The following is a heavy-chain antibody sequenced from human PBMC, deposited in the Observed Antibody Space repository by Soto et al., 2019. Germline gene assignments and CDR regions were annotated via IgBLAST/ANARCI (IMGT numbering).Heavy chain of an antibody. D-gene: IGHD2-15*01. CDR3: AKAGRYCSGGSCYPAGSGY. CDR2: ISGSGGST. CDR1: GFTFSSYA. J-gene: IGHJ4*02. V-gene: IGHV3-23*01. Sequence: PGGSLRLSCAASGFTFSSYAMSWVRQAPGKGLEWVSAISGSGGSTYYADSVKGRFTISRDNSKNTLYLQMNSLRAEDTAVYYWAKAGRYCSGGSCYPAGSGYWGQGTLVTVSS.